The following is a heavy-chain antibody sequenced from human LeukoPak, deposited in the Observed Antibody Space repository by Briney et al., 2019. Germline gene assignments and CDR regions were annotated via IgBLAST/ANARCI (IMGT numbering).Heavy chain of an antibody. Sequence: GGALRLSCAASGFTFSSYAMSWVRQAPGKGLEWVSAIGNGGGRTYYADSVKGRFTISRDKSKNTLFLQMTSLRAEDTAVYYCARGPGAWPSRFDYWGQGTLVTVSS. CDR3: ARGPGAWPSRFDY. J-gene: IGHJ4*02. CDR1: GFTFSSYA. CDR2: IGNGGGRT. V-gene: IGHV3-23*01.